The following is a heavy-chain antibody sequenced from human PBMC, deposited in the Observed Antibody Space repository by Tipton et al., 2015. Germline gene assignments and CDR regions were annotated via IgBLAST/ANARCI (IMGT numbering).Heavy chain of an antibody. D-gene: IGHD6-19*01. J-gene: IGHJ5*02. CDR3: VRAKAVPGTSWFDP. Sequence: QSGAEVKKPGASVKVSCKTSGYTFTSYVMHWVRQAPGQRLEWMGWINPGNGNTKYSQKFQGRVTITRDTSASTAYMEMSSLRSEDTAVYYCVRAKAVPGTSWFDPWGQGTLVTVSS. CDR2: INPGNGNT. V-gene: IGHV1-3*01. CDR1: GYTFTSYV.